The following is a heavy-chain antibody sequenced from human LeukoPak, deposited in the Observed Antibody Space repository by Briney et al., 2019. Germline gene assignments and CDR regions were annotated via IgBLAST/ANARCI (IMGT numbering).Heavy chain of an antibody. D-gene: IGHD6-19*01. Sequence: PSETLSLTCTVSGGSISSGSYYWSWIRQPAGKGLEWIGRIYTSGSTNYNPSLKSRVTISVDTSKNQFSLKLSSVTAADTAVYYCARRAYNSDWYDDYWGQGTLVTVSS. CDR3: ARRAYNSDWYDDY. J-gene: IGHJ4*02. CDR1: GGSISSGSYY. V-gene: IGHV4-61*02. CDR2: IYTSGST.